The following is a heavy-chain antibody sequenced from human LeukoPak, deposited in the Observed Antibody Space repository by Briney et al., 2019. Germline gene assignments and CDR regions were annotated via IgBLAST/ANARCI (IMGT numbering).Heavy chain of an antibody. CDR3: ARDGVAGTYYFDY. CDR1: GYTFTSYG. J-gene: IGHJ4*02. V-gene: IGHV1-46*01. Sequence: ASVKVSCKASGYTFTSYGISWVRQAPGQGLEWMGMISPSGGSTSYPQKFQGRVTLTRDTSTSTVYMELSSLISEDTAVYFCARDGVAGTYYFDYWGQGTLVTVSS. CDR2: ISPSGGST. D-gene: IGHD6-19*01.